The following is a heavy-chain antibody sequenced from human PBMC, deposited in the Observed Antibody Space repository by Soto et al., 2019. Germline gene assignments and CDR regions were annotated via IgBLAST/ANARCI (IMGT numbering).Heavy chain of an antibody. D-gene: IGHD4-17*01. Sequence: QVQLQESGPGLVEPSGTLSLTCAVSGDSISSSNWWNWVRQPPGEGLEWIGEIYHSGSNNYNPSLKSRVTISLDKSKNQFSLKMNSVTAADTAVYYCARGPVSDGERNWYFDLWGRGTLVSVSS. V-gene: IGHV4-4*02. J-gene: IGHJ2*01. CDR3: ARGPVSDGERNWYFDL. CDR1: GDSISSSNW. CDR2: IYHSGSN.